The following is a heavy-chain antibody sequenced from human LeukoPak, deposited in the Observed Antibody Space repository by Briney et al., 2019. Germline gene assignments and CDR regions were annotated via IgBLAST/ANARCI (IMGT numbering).Heavy chain of an antibody. Sequence: SVKVSCKASGGTFSSYAISWVRQAPGQGLEWMGRIIPILGIANYAQKFQGRVTITADKSTSTAYMELSSLRSEDTAVYYCARAMTISWGEYYYGMDVWGQGTTVTVSS. J-gene: IGHJ6*02. D-gene: IGHD3-16*01. CDR2: IIPILGIA. V-gene: IGHV1-69*04. CDR1: GGTFSSYA. CDR3: ARAMTISWGEYYYGMDV.